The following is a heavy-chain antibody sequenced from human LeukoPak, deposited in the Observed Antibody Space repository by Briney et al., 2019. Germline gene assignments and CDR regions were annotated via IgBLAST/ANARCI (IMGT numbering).Heavy chain of an antibody. V-gene: IGHV3-21*01. CDR1: GFTFSDYS. D-gene: IGHD5-18*01. J-gene: IGHJ4*02. Sequence: GGSLRLSCAASGFTFSDYSMNWVRQAPGMGLEWVSSISVSSSYKHYADSVKGRFTISRDNAKNSLYLQMNSLRAEDTAVYYCARDLVNTGMVGFDYWGQGTLVTVSS. CDR3: ARDLVNTGMVGFDY. CDR2: ISVSSSYK.